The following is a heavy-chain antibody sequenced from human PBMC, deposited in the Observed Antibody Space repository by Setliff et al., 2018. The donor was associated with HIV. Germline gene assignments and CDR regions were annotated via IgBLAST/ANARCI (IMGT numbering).Heavy chain of an antibody. CDR2: TRNKTKNYTT. CDR3: ARDTSLNDSSAFDV. V-gene: IGHV3-72*01. CDR1: GFILSDHH. J-gene: IGHJ3*01. D-gene: IGHD3-22*01. Sequence: GGSLRLSCAASGFILSDHHMDWVRQAPGKGLEWIGRTRNKTKNYTTEYAASVIGRFTISRGDSKNSLYLQMNSLKTEDTAVYYCARDTSLNDSSAFDVWGPGTMVTVSS.